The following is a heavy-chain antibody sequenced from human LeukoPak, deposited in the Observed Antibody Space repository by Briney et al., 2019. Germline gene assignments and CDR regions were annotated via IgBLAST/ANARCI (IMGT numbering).Heavy chain of an antibody. D-gene: IGHD2-2*01. CDR3: ARDRWCSSTSCYASPYYFDY. J-gene: IGHJ4*02. V-gene: IGHV3-7*03. CDR1: GFTFSSYW. CDR2: IKQDGSEK. Sequence: PGGSLRLSCAASGFTFSSYWMSWVRQAPGKGLEWVANIKQDGSEKYYVDPVKGRFTISRDNAKNSLYLQMNSLRAEDTAVYYCARDRWCSSTSCYASPYYFDYWGQGTLVTVSS.